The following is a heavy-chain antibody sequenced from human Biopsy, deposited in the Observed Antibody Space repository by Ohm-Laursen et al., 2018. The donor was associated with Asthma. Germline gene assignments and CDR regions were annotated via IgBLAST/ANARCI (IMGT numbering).Heavy chain of an antibody. CDR1: GDAMSTSGSY. CDR2: IYYSGRT. D-gene: IGHD6-6*01. V-gene: IGHV4-39*02. CDR3: ARAVSSSSYWYFDL. Sequence: SDTLSLTCIVSGDAMSTSGSYWGWIRQSPGKGLEWIGSIYYSGRTYYNPSLESRVTISAVTSKNHFSMKVTSVTAADTAVYYCARAVSSSSYWYFDLWGRGDLVTVSS. J-gene: IGHJ2*01.